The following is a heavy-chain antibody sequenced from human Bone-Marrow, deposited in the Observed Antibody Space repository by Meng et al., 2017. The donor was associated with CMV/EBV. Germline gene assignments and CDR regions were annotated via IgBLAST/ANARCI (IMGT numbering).Heavy chain of an antibody. V-gene: IGHV3-23*03. CDR1: GFTFNNHW. J-gene: IGHJ6*02. Sequence: GESLKISCAASGFTFNNHWMHWVRQAPGKGLEWVSVIYSGGSSTYYADSVKGRFTISRDNSKNTLYLQMNSLRAEDTAVYYCAKHHEGNPDYYYGMDVWGQGTTVTVSS. CDR2: IYSGGSST. D-gene: IGHD1-14*01. CDR3: AKHHEGNPDYYYGMDV.